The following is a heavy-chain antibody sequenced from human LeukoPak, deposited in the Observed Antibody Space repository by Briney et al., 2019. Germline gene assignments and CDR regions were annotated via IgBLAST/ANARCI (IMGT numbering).Heavy chain of an antibody. D-gene: IGHD3-9*01. CDR2: IKQDGSEK. CDR3: ARWDYHVLTSWYYLAH. J-gene: IGHJ4*02. Sequence: GALRLSCAASGFYLRNYWMSWVRQAPGKGLEWVANIKQDGSEKYYVASVKGRFTISRDNAKNSLYLEMSNLRAEDTAVYYCARWDYHVLTSWYYLAHWGQGTLVTVSS. V-gene: IGHV3-7*03. CDR1: GFYLRNYW.